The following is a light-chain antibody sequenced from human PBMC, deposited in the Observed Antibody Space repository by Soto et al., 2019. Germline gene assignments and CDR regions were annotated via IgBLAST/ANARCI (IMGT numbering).Light chain of an antibody. CDR1: HSVSSSY. V-gene: IGKV3-20*01. J-gene: IGKJ5*01. CDR3: QQYGSSPIT. Sequence: EIVMTQSPATLSVYTGERATLSCRASHSVSSSYLAWYQQKPGQAPRLLIYDASNRATGIPARFSGSGSGTDFTLTISRLEPEDFAVYYCQQYGSSPITFGQGTRLEI. CDR2: DAS.